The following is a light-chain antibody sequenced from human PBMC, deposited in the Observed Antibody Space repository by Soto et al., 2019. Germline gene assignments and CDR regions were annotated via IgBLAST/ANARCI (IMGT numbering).Light chain of an antibody. CDR1: QSVSSSY. CDR3: QQYGSSPPLT. V-gene: IGKV3-20*01. J-gene: IGKJ4*01. CDR2: GAS. Sequence: EIVWTQSPGTLSLSPGERATLSCRASQSVSSSYLAWYQQKPGQAPRLLIYGASTRATGIPDRFSGSGSRTDFTLTISRLQPEDFVVYYCQQYGSSPPLTFGGGTKVEIK.